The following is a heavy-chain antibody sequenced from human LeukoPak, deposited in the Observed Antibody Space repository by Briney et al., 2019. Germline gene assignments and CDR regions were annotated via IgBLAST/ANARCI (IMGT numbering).Heavy chain of an antibody. J-gene: IGHJ5*02. CDR3: ARGSIAAAEGSHWFDP. CDR1: GGSISSYY. V-gene: IGHV4-59*01. CDR2: IYYSGST. Sequence: TSETLSLTCTVSGGSISSYYWSWLRQPPGKGLEWIGYIYYSGSTNYNPALKSRVTISVDTSKNQFSLKVSSVTAADTAVYYCARGSIAAAEGSHWFDPWGQGTLVTVSS. D-gene: IGHD6-13*01.